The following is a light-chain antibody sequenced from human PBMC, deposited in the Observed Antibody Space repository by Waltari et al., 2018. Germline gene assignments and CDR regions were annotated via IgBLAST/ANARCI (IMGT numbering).Light chain of an antibody. V-gene: IGLV2-8*01. CDR2: EVS. CDR3: SSYGGRNNLI. CDR1: SSDIGDYNF. J-gene: IGLJ2*01. Sequence: QSALTQPPSASGSPGQSVTIPCTGTSSDIGDYNFVSWYQQHPGKAPKLMIYEVSKRPSGVPDRVSGSKSGYTASLTVSGLQAEDEAEYYCSSYGGRNNLIFGGGTKLTVL.